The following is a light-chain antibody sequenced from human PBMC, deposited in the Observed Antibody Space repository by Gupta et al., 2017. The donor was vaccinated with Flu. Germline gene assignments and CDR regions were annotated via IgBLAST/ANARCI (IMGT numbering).Light chain of an antibody. CDR2: GAS. Sequence: TVMPQSPDTLSVSPGQGVTLSRRACQSIGTNLASRQQRPGQAPKPLIYGASNRATGVPARFGGTGSGKEFTLTISSLQSEDVAVYYCQQYNDWPLWTFGQGTRV. CDR3: QQYNDWPLWT. V-gene: IGKV3-15*01. J-gene: IGKJ1*01. CDR1: QSIGTN.